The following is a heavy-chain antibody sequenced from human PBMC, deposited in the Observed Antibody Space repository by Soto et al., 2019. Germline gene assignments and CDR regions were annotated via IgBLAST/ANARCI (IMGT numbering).Heavy chain of an antibody. V-gene: IGHV3-30*18. J-gene: IGHJ6*02. Sequence: GGSLRLSCAASGFTFSSYGMHWVRQAPGKGLEWVAVISYDGSNKYYADSVKGRFTISRDNSKNTLYLQMNSLRAEDTAVYYCAKDHYYYDSSGYYRGARGYYYYYGMDVWGQGTTVTVSS. CDR3: AKDHYYYDSSGYYRGARGYYYYYGMDV. D-gene: IGHD3-22*01. CDR1: GFTFSSYG. CDR2: ISYDGSNK.